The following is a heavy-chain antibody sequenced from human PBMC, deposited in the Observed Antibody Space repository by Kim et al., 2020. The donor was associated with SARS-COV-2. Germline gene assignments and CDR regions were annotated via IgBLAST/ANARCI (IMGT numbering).Heavy chain of an antibody. CDR2: IYSGGST. CDR3: ARYSYGYGYYYGMDV. Sequence: GGSLRLSCAASGFTVSSNYMSWVRQAPGKGLEWVSVIYSGGSTYYADSVKGRFTISRDNSKNTLYLQMNSLRAEDTAVYYCARYSYGYGYYYGMDVWGQGTTVTVSS. CDR1: GFTVSSNY. J-gene: IGHJ6*02. V-gene: IGHV3-53*01. D-gene: IGHD5-18*01.